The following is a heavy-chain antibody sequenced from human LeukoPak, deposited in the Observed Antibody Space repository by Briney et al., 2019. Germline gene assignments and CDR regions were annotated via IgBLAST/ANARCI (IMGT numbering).Heavy chain of an antibody. D-gene: IGHD6-19*01. CDR1: GGSISSGDNY. CDR3: ARGDNSGWSQRIGY. J-gene: IGHJ4*02. Sequence: SETLSLTCTVSGGSISSGDNYWSWIRQPPGKGLEWIGYIYYSGSTYYNPSLKSRVTISVDTSKNQFSLKLNSVTAADTAVYYCARGDNSGWSQRIGYWGQGTLVTVSS. CDR2: IYYSGST. V-gene: IGHV4-30-4*01.